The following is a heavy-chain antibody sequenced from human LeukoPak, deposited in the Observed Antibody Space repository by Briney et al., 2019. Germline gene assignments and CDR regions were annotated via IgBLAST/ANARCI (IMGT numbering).Heavy chain of an antibody. V-gene: IGHV3-21*01. CDR2: INNVRSHI. CDR3: AKEWNSGSYSRGYLDY. Sequence: GSLRLSCAASGFTFSTSAMNWVRQAPGKGLEWVSSINNVRSHIYYADSVRGRFTISRDNSRSTLDLQMNSLTAEDTALYYCAKEWNSGSYSRGYLDYWGQGTLVTVSS. J-gene: IGHJ4*02. D-gene: IGHD1-26*01. CDR1: GFTFSTSA.